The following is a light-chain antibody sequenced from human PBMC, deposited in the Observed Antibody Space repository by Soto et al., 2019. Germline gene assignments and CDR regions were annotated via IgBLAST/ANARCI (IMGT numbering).Light chain of an antibody. V-gene: IGKV1-9*01. Sequence: IQLTQSPSSLSASVGDIVTITFRASQGISSYLAWYQQKPGKAPKLLIYAASTLQSGVPARFSGSGSGTEFTLTISSLQSEDFAIYYCQQYNNWPPITFGQGTRLEI. CDR1: QGISSY. J-gene: IGKJ5*01. CDR2: AAS. CDR3: QQYNNWPPIT.